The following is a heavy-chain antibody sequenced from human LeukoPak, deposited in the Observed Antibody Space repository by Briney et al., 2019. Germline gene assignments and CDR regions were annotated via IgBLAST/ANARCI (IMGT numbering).Heavy chain of an antibody. CDR3: ARDGYLGRWAFDI. CDR1: GGSISSSNW. Sequence: SGTLSLTCAVSGGSISSSNWWSWVRQPQGKGLEWIGEIYHSGSTNYNPSLKSRVTISVDKSKNQFSLKLSSVTAADTAVYYCARDGYLGRWAFDIWGQGTMVTVSS. J-gene: IGHJ3*02. V-gene: IGHV4-4*02. D-gene: IGHD5-18*01. CDR2: IYHSGST.